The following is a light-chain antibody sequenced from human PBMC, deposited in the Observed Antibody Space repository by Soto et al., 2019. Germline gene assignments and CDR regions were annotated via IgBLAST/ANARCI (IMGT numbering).Light chain of an antibody. V-gene: IGLV2-14*01. Sequence: QSALTQPASVSGSPGQSITLSCTGTTSDVGGYHVVSWYQQHPGKAPKLMIYEVTNRPSGVSDRFSSFKSGNTASLTISGLQAEDEADYYCYSYTTTSTYVFGSGTKLTVL. CDR3: YSYTTTSTYV. J-gene: IGLJ1*01. CDR1: TSDVGGYHV. CDR2: EVT.